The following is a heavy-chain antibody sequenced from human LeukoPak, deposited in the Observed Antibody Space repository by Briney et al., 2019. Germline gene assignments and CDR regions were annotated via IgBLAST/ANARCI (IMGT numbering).Heavy chain of an antibody. V-gene: IGHV3-74*01. CDR1: GFTFSKYW. CDR2: INTDGTVT. D-gene: IGHD6-19*01. Sequence: HPGGSLRLSCAASGFTFSKYWMLWVRQAPGKGLESVSRINTDGTVTTYADSVKGRFTVSRDNADNTMLLQMNSVRDEDTAVYYCATKQWLAPPPDSWGQGTPVTVSS. J-gene: IGHJ4*02. CDR3: ATKQWLAPPPDS.